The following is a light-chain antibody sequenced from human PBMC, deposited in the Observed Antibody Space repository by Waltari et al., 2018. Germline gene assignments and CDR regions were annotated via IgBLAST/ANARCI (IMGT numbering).Light chain of an antibody. CDR1: HSNIGNNY. Sequence: QSVLTQPPSVSAAPGQRATISCSGGHSNIGNNYVPWYRQFPGTVPKLLIYEDSERPSGVPGRFSGSKSGTSATLDITGLQAGDEADYYCGTWDSSLSGAVFGGGTHLTVL. CDR2: EDS. CDR3: GTWDSSLSGAV. J-gene: IGLJ7*01. V-gene: IGLV1-51*02.